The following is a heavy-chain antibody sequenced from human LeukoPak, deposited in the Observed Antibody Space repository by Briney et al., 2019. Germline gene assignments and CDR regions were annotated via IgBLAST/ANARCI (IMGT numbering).Heavy chain of an antibody. CDR2: IYSGNTI. Sequence: PGGSLRLSCAASGFTVNSNSMSWVRQAPGEGLEWVSTIYSGNTIYYADSVKDRFTISRDNSKNTLYLQMNSLRAEDTAVYFCARGLSSGPMGYWGQGTLVTVSS. J-gene: IGHJ4*02. V-gene: IGHV3-53*01. CDR3: ARGLSSGPMGY. D-gene: IGHD6-19*01. CDR1: GFTVNSNS.